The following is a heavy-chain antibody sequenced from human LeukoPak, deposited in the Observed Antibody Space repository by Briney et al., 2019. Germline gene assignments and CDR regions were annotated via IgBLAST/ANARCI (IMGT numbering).Heavy chain of an antibody. CDR2: TSSSSYI. V-gene: IGHV3-21*01. J-gene: IGHJ3*02. CDR3: ARDWYYYDSSGYTPPAFDI. Sequence: PGGSLRLSCAASGFTFSSYSMNWVRQAPGKGLEWVSSTSSSSYIYYADSVKGRFTISRDNAKNSLYLQMNSLRAEDTAVYYCARDWYYYDSSGYTPPAFDIWGQGTMVTVSS. CDR1: GFTFSSYS. D-gene: IGHD3-22*01.